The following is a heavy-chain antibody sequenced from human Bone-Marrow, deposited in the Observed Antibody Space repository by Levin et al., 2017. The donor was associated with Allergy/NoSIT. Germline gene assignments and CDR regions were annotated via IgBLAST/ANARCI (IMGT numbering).Heavy chain of an antibody. Sequence: KPGESLKISCTTSGFSFDDYVMSWFRQAPGKGLEWVGFFRSKAYGGTTEYAASVKGRFTISRDDSKSIAYLQMNSLKIEDTAVYYCGIRPTIYSSSWFYFDYWGQGTLVTVSS. CDR1: GFSFDDYV. CDR3: GIRPTIYSSSWFYFDY. V-gene: IGHV3-49*05. D-gene: IGHD6-19*01. J-gene: IGHJ4*02. CDR2: FRSKAYGGTT.